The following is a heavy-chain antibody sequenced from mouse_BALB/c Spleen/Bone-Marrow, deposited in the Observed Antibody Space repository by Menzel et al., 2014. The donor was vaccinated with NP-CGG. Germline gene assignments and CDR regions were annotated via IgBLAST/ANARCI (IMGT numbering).Heavy chain of an antibody. J-gene: IGHJ1*01. V-gene: IGHV4-1*02. CDR1: GFDFSRYW. Sequence: EVQGVESGGGLVQPGGSLKLSCAASGFDFSRYWVSWVRQAPGKGLEWIGEINPDSSTINYTPSLKDKFIISRDNAKNTLYLQMSKVRSEDTALYYCAREGDGSYWYFDVWGAGTTVTVSS. D-gene: IGHD2-3*01. CDR2: INPDSSTI. CDR3: AREGDGSYWYFDV.